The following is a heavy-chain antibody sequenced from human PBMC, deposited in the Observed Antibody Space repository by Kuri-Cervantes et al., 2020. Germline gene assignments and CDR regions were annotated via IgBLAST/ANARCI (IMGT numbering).Heavy chain of an antibody. V-gene: IGHV4-30-2*02. J-gene: IGHJ6*02. Sequence: SQTLSLTCAVSGGSISSGGYSWSWIRQPPGKGLEWIGYIYHSGSTNYNPSLKSRVTISVDTSKNQFSLKLSSVTAADTAVYYCAGYSSGWRYYYYGMDVWGQGTTVTVSS. CDR3: AGYSSGWRYYYYGMDV. CDR2: IYHSGST. CDR1: GGSISSGGYS. D-gene: IGHD6-19*01.